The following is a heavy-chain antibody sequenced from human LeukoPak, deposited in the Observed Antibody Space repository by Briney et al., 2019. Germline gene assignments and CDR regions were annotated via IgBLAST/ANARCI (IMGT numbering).Heavy chain of an antibody. CDR3: TRDTGGIGSYPDY. CDR2: IKQDGSEK. J-gene: IGHJ4*02. CDR1: GFTFRNYW. D-gene: IGHD1-26*01. V-gene: IGHV3-7*01. Sequence: GGSLRLSCAASGFTFRNYWMTWVRQTPGKGPEWVANIKQDGSEKYFWDSVKGRFTIPRDNAKNSVYLQMNSLRVEDTGVYYCTRDTGGIGSYPDYWGQGTLVTVSS.